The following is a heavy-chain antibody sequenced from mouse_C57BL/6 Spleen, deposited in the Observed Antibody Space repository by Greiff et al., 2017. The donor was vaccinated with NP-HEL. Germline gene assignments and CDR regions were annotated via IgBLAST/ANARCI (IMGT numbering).Heavy chain of an antibody. V-gene: IGHV1-53*01. D-gene: IGHD2-3*01. Sequence: QVQLQQPGTELVKPGASVKLSCKASGYTFTSYWMHWVKQRPGQGLEWIGNINPSNGGNNYNEKFKSKATLTVDKTSSTAYMQLSSLTSEDSAVYYCASYDCYYGGWFAYWGQGTLVTVSA. CDR1: GYTFTSYW. CDR2: INPSNGGN. J-gene: IGHJ3*01. CDR3: ASYDCYYGGWFAY.